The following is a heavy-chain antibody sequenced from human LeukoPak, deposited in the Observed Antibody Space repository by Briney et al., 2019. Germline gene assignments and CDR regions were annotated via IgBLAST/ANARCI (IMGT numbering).Heavy chain of an antibody. CDR2: IKSDGSST. CDR1: GFTFSSYW. CDR3: VRGGGATISY. D-gene: IGHD1-26*01. Sequence: PGGSLRLSCAASGFTFSSYWMHWVRQAPGKGLAWVSRIKSDGSSTSYADSVKGRFTISRDNAKNTLYLQMNSLRAEDTAVYYCVRGGGATISYWGQGTLVTVSS. J-gene: IGHJ4*02. V-gene: IGHV3-74*01.